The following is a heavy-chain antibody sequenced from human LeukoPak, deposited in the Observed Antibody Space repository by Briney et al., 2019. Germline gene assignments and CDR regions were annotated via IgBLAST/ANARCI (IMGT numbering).Heavy chain of an antibody. D-gene: IGHD1-26*01. CDR3: AREGAVGRSYYYYYGMDV. CDR1: GFTFSSYE. CDR2: ISSSGSTI. Sequence: GGSLRLSCAASGFTFSSYEMNWVRLAPGKGLEWVSYISSSGSTIYYADSVKGRFTISRDNAKNSLYLQMSSLRAEDTAVYYCAREGAVGRSYYYYYGMDVWGQGTTVTVSS. V-gene: IGHV3-48*03. J-gene: IGHJ6*02.